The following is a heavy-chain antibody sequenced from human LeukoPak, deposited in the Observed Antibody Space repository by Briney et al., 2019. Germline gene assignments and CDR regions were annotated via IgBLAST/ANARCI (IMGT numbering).Heavy chain of an antibody. CDR3: AREYSSGWPHYYYYGMDV. Sequence: SETLSLTCTVSGGSISSYYWSWIRQPAGKGLEWIGRIYTSGSTNYNPSLKGRVTMSVDTSKNQFSLKLSSVTAADTAVYYCAREYSSGWPHYYYYGMDVWGQGTTVTVSS. CDR2: IYTSGST. V-gene: IGHV4-4*07. D-gene: IGHD6-19*01. J-gene: IGHJ6*02. CDR1: GGSISSYY.